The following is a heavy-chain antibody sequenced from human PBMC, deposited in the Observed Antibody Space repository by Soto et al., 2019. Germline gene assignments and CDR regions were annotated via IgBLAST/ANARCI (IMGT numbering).Heavy chain of an antibody. D-gene: IGHD2-15*01. CDR3: ARGYCSGGSCYYQYFHH. V-gene: IGHV1-3*01. CDR1: GYTFTSYA. CDR2: INAGNGTT. J-gene: IGHJ1*01. Sequence: QVQLVQSGAEVKKPGASVKVSCKASGYTFTSYAMHWVRQAPGQRLEWMGWINAGNGTTKYSHKLQGRVTITRDTSASTAYMELSSLRAEDSAVYYCARGYCSGGSCYYQYFHHWGQGTLVTVSS.